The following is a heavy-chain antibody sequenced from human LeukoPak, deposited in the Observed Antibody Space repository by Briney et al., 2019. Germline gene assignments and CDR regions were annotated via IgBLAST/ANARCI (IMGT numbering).Heavy chain of an antibody. J-gene: IGHJ5*02. D-gene: IGHD3-10*01. CDR1: GGSISSYY. V-gene: IGHV4-59*01. CDR3: ARGPASLVRGVYWWSQNWFDP. Sequence: SETLSLTCTVSGGSISSYYWSWIRQPPGKGLEWIGYIYYSGSTNYNPSLKSRVTISVDTSKNQFSLKLSSVTAADTAVYYCARGPASLVRGVYWWSQNWFDPWGQGTLVTVSS. CDR2: IYYSGST.